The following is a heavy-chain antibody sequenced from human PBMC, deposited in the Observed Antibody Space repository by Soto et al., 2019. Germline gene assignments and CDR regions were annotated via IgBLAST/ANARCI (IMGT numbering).Heavy chain of an antibody. D-gene: IGHD5-12*01. V-gene: IGHV4-39*01. CDR3: ARLAYSHYST. CDR1: GGSIKVGGYY. Sequence: LSLTCTVSGGSIKVGGYYWGWIRQPPGKGLEWVATIYYSGTTYYNPSLKSRLTISLDTSRNQFSLDLTSVTAADTAVYYCARLAYSHYSTWGQGTLVTVSS. CDR2: IYYSGTT. J-gene: IGHJ4*02.